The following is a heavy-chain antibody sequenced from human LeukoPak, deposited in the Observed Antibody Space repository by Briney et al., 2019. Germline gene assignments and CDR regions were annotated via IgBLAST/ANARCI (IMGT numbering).Heavy chain of an antibody. D-gene: IGHD6-13*01. Sequence: GGSLRLSCAASGFTFSSYSRNWVRQAPGKGLEWVSSISSSSSYIYYADSVKGRFTISRDNAKNSLYLQMNSLRAEDTAVYYCASQGFIAAAEDYWGQGTLVTVSS. V-gene: IGHV3-21*01. CDR3: ASQGFIAAAEDY. CDR1: GFTFSSYS. CDR2: ISSSSSYI. J-gene: IGHJ4*02.